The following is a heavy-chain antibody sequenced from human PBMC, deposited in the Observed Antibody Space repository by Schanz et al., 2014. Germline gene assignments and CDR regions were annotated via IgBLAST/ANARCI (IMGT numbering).Heavy chain of an antibody. D-gene: IGHD6-6*01. CDR2: INPIDGST. J-gene: IGHJ2*01. Sequence: QVQLVQSGAEVEKPGASVTVSCKASGYMYTSHFLHWVRQAPGQGFEWIGLINPIDGSTTYPLRFHGRITMTRDTSTTTFYMDLSSLGSEDTAVYYCARAGQDFEYSSLSPIWYFDLWGRGTLVTVSS. V-gene: IGHV1-46*01. CDR3: ARAGQDFEYSSLSPIWYFDL. CDR1: GYMYTSHF.